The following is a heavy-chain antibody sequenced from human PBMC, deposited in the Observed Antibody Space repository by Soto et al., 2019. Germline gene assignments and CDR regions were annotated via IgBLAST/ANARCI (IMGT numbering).Heavy chain of an antibody. V-gene: IGHV4-59*08. Sequence: PSETLSLTCSVSGGSISSYYWSWIRQPPGKGLEWIAYIYYSGTSYNPSLKSRVSISLDTSKNQFSLKLSSVTAADTAVYYCAKHVDTAMVDFDYWGQGTLVTVSS. CDR1: GGSISSYY. CDR2: IYYSGT. J-gene: IGHJ4*02. CDR3: AKHVDTAMVDFDY. D-gene: IGHD5-18*01.